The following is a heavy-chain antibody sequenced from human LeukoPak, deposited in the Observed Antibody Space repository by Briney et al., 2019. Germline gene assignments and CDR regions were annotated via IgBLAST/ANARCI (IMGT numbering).Heavy chain of an antibody. CDR2: INRSGST. V-gene: IGHV4-34*01. D-gene: IGHD2-15*01. CDR1: GGSFSGYF. Sequence: TSETLSLTCAIYGGSFSGYFWSWFRQPPGKGLEWIGEINRSGSTNYNSSLSLKSRVTISVDTSKNQFSLKLSSVTAADTAVYYCAVSVAALFDPWGQGTLVTVSS. J-gene: IGHJ5*02. CDR3: AVSVAALFDP.